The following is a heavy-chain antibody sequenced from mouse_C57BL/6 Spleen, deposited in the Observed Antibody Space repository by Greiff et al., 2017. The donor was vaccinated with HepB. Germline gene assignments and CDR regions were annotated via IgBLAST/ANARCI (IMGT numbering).Heavy chain of an antibody. CDR1: GYTFTSYW. V-gene: IGHV1-52*01. Sequence: VQLQQPGAELVRPGSSVKLSCKASGYTFTSYWMHWVKQRPIQGLEWIGNIDPSDSETHYNQKFKDKATLTVDKSSSTAYMQLSSLTSEDSAVYYCARGDYGSRPFAYWGQGTLVTVSA. CDR2: IDPSDSET. J-gene: IGHJ3*01. CDR3: ARGDYGSRPFAY. D-gene: IGHD1-1*01.